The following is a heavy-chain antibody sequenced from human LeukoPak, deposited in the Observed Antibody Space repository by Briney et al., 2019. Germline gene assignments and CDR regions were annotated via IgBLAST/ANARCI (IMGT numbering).Heavy chain of an antibody. V-gene: IGHV3-74*01. CDR3: ARDLDGYRSGNGA. CDR2: INTDGSST. CDR1: GFTFSNYW. D-gene: IGHD5-12*01. J-gene: IGHJ5*02. Sequence: GGSLRLSCAASGFTFSNYWMRWVRQAPGKGLVWVSRINTDGSSTDYADSVKGRFTISRDNAKNALYLQMNSLRAEDTAVYYCARDLDGYRSGNGAWGQGTLVTVSS.